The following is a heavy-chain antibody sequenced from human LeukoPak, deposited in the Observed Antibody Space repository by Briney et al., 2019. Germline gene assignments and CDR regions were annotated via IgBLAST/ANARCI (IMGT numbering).Heavy chain of an antibody. J-gene: IGHJ3*02. CDR3: ARARNYYDSSDYYYEGDAFDI. CDR1: GGSISSYH. Sequence: SEALSLTCTVSGGSISSYHWSWIRQPPGKGLECIGYIYYSGSTNYNPSLKSRVTISVDTSKNQFSLKLSSVTAADTAVYYCARARNYYDSSDYYYEGDAFDIWGQGTMVTVSS. CDR2: IYYSGST. V-gene: IGHV4-59*01. D-gene: IGHD3-22*01.